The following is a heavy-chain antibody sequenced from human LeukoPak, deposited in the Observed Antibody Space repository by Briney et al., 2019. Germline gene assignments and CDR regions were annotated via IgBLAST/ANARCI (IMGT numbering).Heavy chain of an antibody. V-gene: IGHV3-30*18. D-gene: IGHD2-2*01. J-gene: IGHJ5*02. Sequence: GGSLRLSRAASGFTFSSYGMHWVRQAPGKGLEWVAVISYDGSNKYYADSVKGRFTISRDNAKNSLYLQMNSLRAEDTALYYCAKDTRYARGFDPWGQGTLVTVSS. CDR3: AKDTRYARGFDP. CDR1: GFTFSSYG. CDR2: ISYDGSNK.